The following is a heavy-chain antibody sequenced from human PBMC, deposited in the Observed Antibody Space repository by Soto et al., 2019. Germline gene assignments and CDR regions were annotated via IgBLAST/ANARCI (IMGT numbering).Heavy chain of an antibody. CDR2: ISSSSSTI. V-gene: IGHV3-48*01. J-gene: IGHJ4*02. Sequence: EVQLVESGGGLVQPGGSLRLSCAASGFTFSSYSMNWVRQAPGKGLEWVSYISSSSSTIYYADSVKGRFTISRDNAKNSLYLQMNSLRAEDTAVYYCARAIYYGSPGDFDYWGQGTLVTVSS. CDR3: ARAIYYGSPGDFDY. D-gene: IGHD3-10*01. CDR1: GFTFSSYS.